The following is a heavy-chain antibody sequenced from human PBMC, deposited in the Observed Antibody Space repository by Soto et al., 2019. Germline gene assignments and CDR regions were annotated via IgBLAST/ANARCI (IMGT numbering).Heavy chain of an antibody. CDR1: GGSVSSGSYY. D-gene: IGHD2-21*02. CDR3: ARYCGGDCYSGGG. J-gene: IGHJ4*02. V-gene: IGHV4-61*01. CDR2: IYYSGST. Sequence: QVQLQESDPGLVKPSETLSLTCTVSGGSVSSGSYYWSWIRQPPGKGLEWIGYIYYSGSTNYNPSLKSRVTISVDTSKNQFSLKLSSVTAADTAVYYCARYCGGDCYSGGGWGQGTLVTVSS.